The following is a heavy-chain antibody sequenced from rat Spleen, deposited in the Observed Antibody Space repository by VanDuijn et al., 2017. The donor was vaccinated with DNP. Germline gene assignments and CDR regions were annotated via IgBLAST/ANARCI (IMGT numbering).Heavy chain of an antibody. Sequence: EVQLVESGGDLVQPGTSLKLSCAASGFTFSDYYMAWVRQAPTKGLEWVAYIRYDGGNTYNGDSVKGRFTISRDNAKNTLYLQINSLRSEDMATYYCARHVLPLRVWDYWGQGVMVTVSS. D-gene: IGHD1-4*01. V-gene: IGHV5-22*01. J-gene: IGHJ2*01. CDR1: GFTFSDYY. CDR3: ARHVLPLRVWDY. CDR2: IRYDGGNT.